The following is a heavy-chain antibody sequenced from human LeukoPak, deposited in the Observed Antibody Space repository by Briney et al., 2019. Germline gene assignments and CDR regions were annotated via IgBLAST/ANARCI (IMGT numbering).Heavy chain of an antibody. CDR3: ARSTRDGYTDGY. CDR2: INPNSGGT. V-gene: IGHV1-2*02. CDR1: GYTFTGYY. Sequence: ASVKVSCKASGYTFTGYYMQWVRQAPGQGLEWMGWINPNSGGTNYAQKFQGRVTMTRDTSISTAYMELSRLRSDDTAAYYCARSTRDGYTDGYWGQGTLVTVSS. J-gene: IGHJ4*02. D-gene: IGHD5-24*01.